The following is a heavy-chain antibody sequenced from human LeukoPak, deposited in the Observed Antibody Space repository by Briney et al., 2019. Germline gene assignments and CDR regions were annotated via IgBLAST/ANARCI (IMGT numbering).Heavy chain of an antibody. J-gene: IGHJ4*02. CDR1: GFTFSSYG. Sequence: QPGGSLRLSCAASGFTFSSYGMHWVRQAPGKGLEWVAVIWYDGSNKYYADSVKGRFTISRDNSKNTLYLQMNSLRAEDTAVYYCARARREYQLLFGFDYWGQGTLVTVSS. CDR3: ARARREYQLLFGFDY. CDR2: IWYDGSNK. V-gene: IGHV3-33*01. D-gene: IGHD2-2*01.